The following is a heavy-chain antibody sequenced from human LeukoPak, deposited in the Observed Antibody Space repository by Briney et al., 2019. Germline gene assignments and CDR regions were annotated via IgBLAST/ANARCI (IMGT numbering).Heavy chain of an antibody. CDR1: GGSISSSSYY. D-gene: IGHD1-26*01. Sequence: SETLSLTCTVSGGSISSSSYYWGWIRQPPGKGLEWIGSIYYSGSTYYNPSLKSRVTISVDTSKNQFSLKLSSVTAADTAVYYCANSYSGSYLADFDYWGQGTLVTVSS. V-gene: IGHV4-39*01. CDR2: IYYSGST. CDR3: ANSYSGSYLADFDY. J-gene: IGHJ4*02.